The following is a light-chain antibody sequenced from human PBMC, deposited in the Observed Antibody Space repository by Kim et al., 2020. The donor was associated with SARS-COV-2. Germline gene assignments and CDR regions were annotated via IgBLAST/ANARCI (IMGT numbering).Light chain of an antibody. Sequence: GRQDTISCSGGSSSIGTNYVSWYQNLPGTAPKLLIYDHNNRPSGIPDRFSGSKSGTSATLGITGLQTGDEADYYCGTWDSSLTAVLFGGGTQLTVL. V-gene: IGLV1-51*01. CDR1: SSSIGTNY. J-gene: IGLJ2*01. CDR2: DHN. CDR3: GTWDSSLTAVL.